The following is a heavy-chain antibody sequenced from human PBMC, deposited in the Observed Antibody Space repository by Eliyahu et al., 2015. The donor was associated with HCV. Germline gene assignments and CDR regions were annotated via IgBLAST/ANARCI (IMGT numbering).Heavy chain of an antibody. Sequence: QVQLQESGPGLVKPSETLSLTCTVSXXSIXTYXWXWIRQPPGKGLGWIGYIHYSGSTNYNPSLKSRVTISVDTSKNQFSLNLTSVTAADTAMYYCASGGGGIAVTGTGGWFDPWGQGTLVTVSS. CDR2: IHYSGST. CDR3: ASGGGGIAVTGTGGWFDP. V-gene: IGHV4-59*01. J-gene: IGHJ5*02. CDR1: XXSIXTYX. D-gene: IGHD6-19*01.